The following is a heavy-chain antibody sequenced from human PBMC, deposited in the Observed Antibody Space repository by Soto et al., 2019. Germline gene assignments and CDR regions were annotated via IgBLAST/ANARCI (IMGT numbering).Heavy chain of an antibody. V-gene: IGHV4-31*03. D-gene: IGHD1-20*01. CDR3: ARGGITGTTGGDWFDP. Sequence: TLSLTCTVSGGSISSGGYYWSWIRQHPGKGLEWIGYIYYSGSTYYNPSLKSRVTISVDTSKNQFSLKLSSVTAADTAVYYCARGGITGTTGGDWFDPWGQGTLVTVSS. CDR1: GGSISSGGYY. CDR2: IYYSGST. J-gene: IGHJ5*02.